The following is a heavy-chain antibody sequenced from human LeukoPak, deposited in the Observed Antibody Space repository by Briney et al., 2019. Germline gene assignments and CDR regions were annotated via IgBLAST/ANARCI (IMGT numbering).Heavy chain of an antibody. CDR3: AKLSPDYGVGLDY. CDR1: GFTFSSYG. CDR2: ISYDGSNK. J-gene: IGHJ4*02. Sequence: GRSLRLSCAASGFTFSSYGMHWVRQAPGKGLEWVAVISYDGSNKYYADSVEGRFTISRDNSKNTLYLQMNSLRAEDTAVYYCAKLSPDYGVGLDYWGQGTLVTVSS. V-gene: IGHV3-30*18. D-gene: IGHD4-17*01.